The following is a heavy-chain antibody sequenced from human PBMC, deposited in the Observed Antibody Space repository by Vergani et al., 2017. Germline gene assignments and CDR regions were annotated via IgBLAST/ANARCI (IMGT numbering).Heavy chain of an antibody. CDR1: GYTFTGYY. Sequence: QVQLVQSGAEVKKPGASVKVSCKASGYTFTGYYMHWVRQAPGQGLEWMGCMNPNSGNTGYAQKFQGRVTMTRNTSISTAYMELSSLRSEDTAVYYCATLTGTTRTGDYWGQGTVVTVSS. D-gene: IGHD1-20*01. CDR3: ATLTGTTRTGDY. V-gene: IGHV1-8*02. J-gene: IGHJ4*02. CDR2: MNPNSGNT.